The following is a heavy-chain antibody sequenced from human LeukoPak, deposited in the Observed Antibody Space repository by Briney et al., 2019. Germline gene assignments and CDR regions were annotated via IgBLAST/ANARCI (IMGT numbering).Heavy chain of an antibody. J-gene: IGHJ4*02. D-gene: IGHD2-21*02. CDR1: GFIFSDSA. CDR3: TRPCAGDCTDNY. V-gene: IGHV3-73*01. Sequence: GGSLRLSCAASGFIFSDSAMHWVRQASGKGLEWVGRIRSKANNYATTYAASVKGRFTISRDDSKNTAYLQMNSLKIEDTAVYYCTRPCAGDCTDNYWGQGTLVTDSS. CDR2: IRSKANNYAT.